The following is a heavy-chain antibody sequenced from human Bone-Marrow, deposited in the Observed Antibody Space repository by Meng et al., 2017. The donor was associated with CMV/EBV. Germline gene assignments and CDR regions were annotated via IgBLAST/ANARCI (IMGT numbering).Heavy chain of an antibody. CDR1: GYTFTDYY. Sequence: ASVKVSCKASGYTFTDYYLHWVRQAPGQGLEWMGWINANRGGTHYAEKFQDRVALTRDTSISTAYMELSRLRFDDTAVYYCARVAYSTVVVPALGAFDIWGQGTMVTVSS. V-gene: IGHV1-2*02. J-gene: IGHJ3*02. CDR3: ARVAYSTVVVPALGAFDI. CDR2: INANRGGT. D-gene: IGHD2-2*01.